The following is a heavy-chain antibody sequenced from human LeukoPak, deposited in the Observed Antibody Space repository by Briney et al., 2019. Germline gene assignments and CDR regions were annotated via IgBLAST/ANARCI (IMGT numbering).Heavy chain of an antibody. J-gene: IGHJ4*02. Sequence: GGSLRLSCAASGFTFSRYNMNWIRQAPGKGLEWVSYISSSGSTRYYTDSVKGRFTISRDNAKNSLYLQMNSLRAEDTAVYYCARDVADYGDYIEYYFDYWGQGTLVTVSS. D-gene: IGHD4-17*01. CDR3: ARDVADYGDYIEYYFDY. CDR1: GFTFSRYN. V-gene: IGHV3-48*01. CDR2: ISSSGSTR.